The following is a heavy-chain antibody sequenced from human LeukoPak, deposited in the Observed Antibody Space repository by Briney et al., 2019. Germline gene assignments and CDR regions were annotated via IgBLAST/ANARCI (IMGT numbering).Heavy chain of an antibody. V-gene: IGHV1-2*02. D-gene: IGHD6-19*01. CDR1: GYTFTDYY. J-gene: IGHJ4*02. CDR2: INPNSGGT. CDR3: SRGQGSDLIEY. Sequence: ASVKVSCKASGYTFTDYYIHWVRQAPGQGLEWMGWINPNSGGTNYAQKFQGMVTMTRDTSISTTYMELSRLTCDDTAVYYCSRGQGSDLIEYWGQGTLVTVSS.